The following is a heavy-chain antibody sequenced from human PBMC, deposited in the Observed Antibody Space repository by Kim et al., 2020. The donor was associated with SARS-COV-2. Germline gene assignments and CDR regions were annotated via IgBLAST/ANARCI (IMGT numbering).Heavy chain of an antibody. J-gene: IGHJ6*03. CDR1: GGSISSGDYY. V-gene: IGHV4-30-4*01. CDR2: IYYSGST. D-gene: IGHD3-3*01. CDR3: ARVRGGSPFWSGYYSPHYYYMDV. Sequence: SETLSLTCTVSGGSISSGDYYWSWIRQPPGKGLEWIGYIYYSGSTYYNPSLKSRVTISVDTSKNQFSLKLSSVTAADTAVYYCARVRGGSPFWSGYYSPHYYYMDVWGKGTTVTVSS.